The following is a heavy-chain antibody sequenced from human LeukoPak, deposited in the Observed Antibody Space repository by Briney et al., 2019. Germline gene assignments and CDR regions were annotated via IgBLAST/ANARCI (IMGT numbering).Heavy chain of an antibody. Sequence: PTETLSLTCTVSGGSISSYYWSWIRQPPGKGLEWIGYIYSSGSTNYNPSLKSRITISVDTSKNQFSLKLSSVTAADTAVYYCARFAYCGGHCWYYFDYWGQGSLVTVSS. CDR3: ARFAYCGGHCWYYFDY. CDR2: IYSSGST. V-gene: IGHV4-59*01. CDR1: GGSISSYY. J-gene: IGHJ4*02. D-gene: IGHD2-21*02.